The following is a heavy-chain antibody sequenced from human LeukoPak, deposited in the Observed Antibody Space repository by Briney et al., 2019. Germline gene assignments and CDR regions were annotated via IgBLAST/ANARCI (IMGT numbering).Heavy chain of an antibody. J-gene: IGHJ6*02. CDR3: ARDLDTTSPEISQSYGMDV. V-gene: IGHV6-1*01. CDR1: GDSVSSNRAV. CDR2: TFFKSKWYY. Sequence: SQTLSLTCAISGDSVSSNRAVWNWIRQSPSRGLEWLGRTFFKSKWYYDYAVSVKSRITINPDTFKNLFSLQLESVTPEDTAVYYCARDLDTTSPEISQSYGMDVWGQGTTVTVSS. D-gene: IGHD1-14*01.